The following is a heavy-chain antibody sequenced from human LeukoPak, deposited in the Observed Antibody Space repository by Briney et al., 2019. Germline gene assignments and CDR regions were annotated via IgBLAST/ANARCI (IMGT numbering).Heavy chain of an antibody. CDR1: VYTFTSYG. Sequence: ASVKVSCKASVYTFTSYGISWVRQAPGQGLEWMGWISAYNGNTNYAQKLQGRVTMTTDTSTSTAYMELRRLRSHDTAVYYCARLGYCSGGSCYSSWFDPWGQGTLVTVSS. CDR2: ISAYNGNT. J-gene: IGHJ5*02. CDR3: ARLGYCSGGSCYSSWFDP. V-gene: IGHV1-18*01. D-gene: IGHD2-15*01.